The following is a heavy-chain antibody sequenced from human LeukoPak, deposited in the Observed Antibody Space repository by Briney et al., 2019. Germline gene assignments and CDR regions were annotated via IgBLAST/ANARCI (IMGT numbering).Heavy chain of an antibody. J-gene: IGHJ4*02. CDR1: GGSFSGYY. Sequence: PSETLSLTCAVYGGSFSGYYWSWIRQPPGKGLEWIGEINHTGSTNYNPSLKSRVTISVDTSKNQFSLKLSPVTAADTAVYYCARSNLGYCSSTSCPDRNFDYWGQGTLVTVSS. D-gene: IGHD2-2*01. CDR3: ARSNLGYCSSTSCPDRNFDY. V-gene: IGHV4-34*01. CDR2: INHTGST.